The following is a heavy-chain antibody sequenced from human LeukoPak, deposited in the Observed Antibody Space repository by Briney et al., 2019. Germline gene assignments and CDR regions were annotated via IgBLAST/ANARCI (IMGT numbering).Heavy chain of an antibody. J-gene: IGHJ4*02. D-gene: IGHD4-17*01. CDR3: AKDLGGDYEGGFDY. V-gene: IGHV3-9*01. CDR2: ISWNSGSI. CDR1: GFTFSSYW. Sequence: PGGSLRLSCAASGFTFSSYWMHWVRQAPGKGLEWVSGISWNSGSIGYADSVKGRFTISRDNAKNSLYLQMNSLRAEDTALYYCAKDLGGDYEGGFDYWGQGTLVTVSS.